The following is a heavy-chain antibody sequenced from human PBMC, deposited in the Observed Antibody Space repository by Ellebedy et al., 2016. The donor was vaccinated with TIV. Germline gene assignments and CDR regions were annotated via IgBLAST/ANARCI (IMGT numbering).Heavy chain of an antibody. CDR3: ARHGDSYGHDY. D-gene: IGHD5-18*01. CDR1: GYSFTSYW. Sequence: KVSXXGSGYSFTSYWISWVRQMPGKGLEWMGRIDPSDSYTNYSPSFQGHVTISADKSISTAYLQWSSLKASDTAMYYCARHGDSYGHDYWGQGTLVTVSS. J-gene: IGHJ4*02. V-gene: IGHV5-10-1*01. CDR2: IDPSDSYT.